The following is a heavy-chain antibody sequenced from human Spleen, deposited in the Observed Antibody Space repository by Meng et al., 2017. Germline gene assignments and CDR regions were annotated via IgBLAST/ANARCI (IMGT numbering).Heavy chain of an antibody. CDR2: INHSGST. V-gene: IGHV4-34*01. CDR3: ARGPTTMAHDFDY. CDR1: GGSFRDYY. D-gene: IGHD4-11*01. Sequence: LQQGGAGLLKPSETLSLTCIVSGGSFRDYYWSWIRQPPGKGLEWIGEINHSGSTNYNPSLERRATISVDTSQNNLSLKLGSVTAADSAVYYCARGPTTMAHDFDYWGQGTLVTVSS. J-gene: IGHJ4*02.